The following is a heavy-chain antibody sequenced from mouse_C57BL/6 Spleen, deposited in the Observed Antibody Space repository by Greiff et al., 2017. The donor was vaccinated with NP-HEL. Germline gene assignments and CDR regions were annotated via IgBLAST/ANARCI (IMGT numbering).Heavy chain of an antibody. J-gene: IGHJ2*01. CDR1: GFTFSDYG. V-gene: IGHV5-17*01. CDR2: ISSGSSTI. CDR3: ARSLYYGNYGGIFSYFDY. D-gene: IGHD2-1*01. Sequence: EVKLEESGGGLVKPGGSLKLSCAASGFTFSDYGMHWVRQAPEKGLEWVAYISSGSSTIYYADTVKDRFTISRDNAKNTLFLQLTSLRSEDTAMFYGARSLYYGNYGGIFSYFDYWGQGTTLTVSS.